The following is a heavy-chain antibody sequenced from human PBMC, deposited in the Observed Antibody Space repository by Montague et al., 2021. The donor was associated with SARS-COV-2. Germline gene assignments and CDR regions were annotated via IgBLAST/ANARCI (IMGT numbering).Heavy chain of an antibody. J-gene: IGHJ3*01. CDR2: IYYTGNT. CDR1: GVSITNNIDY. V-gene: IGHV4-39*02. Sequence: SDTLSLTCTLSGVSITNNIDYWAWIRQPPGKGLEWIGTIYYTGNTYYNPSLKSRVTISVVTSKNHFTLKLSSVTAAETAVYYCARLKRYFDSSGSPSAFDFRGQGTKVTVSS. CDR3: ARLKRYFDSSGSPSAFDF. D-gene: IGHD3-22*01.